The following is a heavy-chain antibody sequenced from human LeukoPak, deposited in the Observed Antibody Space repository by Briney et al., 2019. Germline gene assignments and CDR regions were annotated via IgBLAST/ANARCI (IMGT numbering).Heavy chain of an antibody. CDR3: ARGSGPHDFWSGYYQSDKDNWFDP. V-gene: IGHV3-21*01. CDR2: ISSSSSYI. CDR1: GFTFSSYS. J-gene: IGHJ5*02. Sequence: PGGSLRLSCAASGFTFSSYSMNWVRQAPGKGLEWVSSISSSSSYIYYADSVKGRFTISRDNAKNSLYLQMNSLRAEDTAVYYCARGSGPHDFWSGYYQSDKDNWFDPWGQGTLVTVSS. D-gene: IGHD3-3*01.